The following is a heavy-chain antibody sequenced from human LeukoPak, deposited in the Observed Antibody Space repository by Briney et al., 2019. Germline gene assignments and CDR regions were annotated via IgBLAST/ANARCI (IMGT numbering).Heavy chain of an antibody. D-gene: IGHD3-16*02. CDR3: ARVLSTQGMDV. CDR2: IYYSGST. CDR1: GGSISSGDYY. J-gene: IGHJ6*02. Sequence: SETLSLTCTVSGGSISSGDYYWSWIRQPPGKGLEWIGYIYYSGSTYYNPSLKSRVTISVDTSKNQFSLKLSSVTAADTAVYYCARVLSTQGMDVWGQGTTVTVSS. V-gene: IGHV4-30-4*01.